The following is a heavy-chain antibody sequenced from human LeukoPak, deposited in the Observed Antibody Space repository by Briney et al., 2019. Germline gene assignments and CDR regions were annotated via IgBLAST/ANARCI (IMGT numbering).Heavy chain of an antibody. CDR2: ISGSGGST. CDR1: GLTFNSLA. CDR3: ANESPFLDY. J-gene: IGHJ4*02. Sequence: PGGSVRLSCAASGLTFNSLAMSCVRQAPGKGLEWVSVISGSGGSTYYADSVKGRFTISRDNSKNTLYLQMNSLRAEDTAVYFCANESPFLDYWGQGTLVTVSS. V-gene: IGHV3-23*01.